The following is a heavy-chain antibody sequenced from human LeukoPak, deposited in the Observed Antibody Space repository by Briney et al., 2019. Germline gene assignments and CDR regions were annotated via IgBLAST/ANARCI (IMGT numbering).Heavy chain of an antibody. V-gene: IGHV1-46*01. D-gene: IGHD3-10*01. J-gene: IGHJ4*02. CDR1: GYTFTNYY. CDR3: ARGEEYYYGSGSLSAFDY. CDR2: MNPSGGST. Sequence: ASVKVSCKASGYTFTNYYMHWVRQAPGQGLEWMGIMNPSGGSTNYAQKLQGRVTMTTDTSTSTAYMELRSLRSDDTAVYYCARGEEYYYGSGSLSAFDYWGQGTLVTVSS.